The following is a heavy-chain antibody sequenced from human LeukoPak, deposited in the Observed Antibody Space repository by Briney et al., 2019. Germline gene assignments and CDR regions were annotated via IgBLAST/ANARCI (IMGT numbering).Heavy chain of an antibody. CDR2: IYSGGST. J-gene: IGHJ6*02. D-gene: IGHD1-26*01. V-gene: IGHV3-53*01. CDR1: GFTVSSNY. CDR3: ARSKLDSGSYLGVVSYYYYGMDV. Sequence: GGSLRLSCAASGFTVSSNYMSWVRQAPGKGLEWVSVIYSGGSTYYADSVKGRFTISRDNSKNTLYLQMNSLRAEDTAVYYCARSKLDSGSYLGVVSYYYYGMDVWGQGTTVTVPS.